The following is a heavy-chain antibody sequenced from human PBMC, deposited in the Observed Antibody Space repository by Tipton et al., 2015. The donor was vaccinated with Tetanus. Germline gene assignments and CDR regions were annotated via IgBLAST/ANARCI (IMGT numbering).Heavy chain of an antibody. Sequence: TLSLTCTVSGGSISGSPYFWNWLRHQPGKGLEWIGYIYYSGSTHYNPSFKSRVTMSVDTSKNQFSLKLSSVTAADTAIYYCAKEGPTLYSGRGIDYWGQGTLVTVSS. V-gene: IGHV4-31*03. CDR1: GGSISGSPYF. CDR2: IYYSGST. CDR3: AKEGPTLYSGRGIDY. D-gene: IGHD4-11*01. J-gene: IGHJ4*02.